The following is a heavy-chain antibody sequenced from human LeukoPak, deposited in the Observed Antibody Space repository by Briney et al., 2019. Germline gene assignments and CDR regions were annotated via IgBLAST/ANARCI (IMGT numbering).Heavy chain of an antibody. Sequence: ASVKVSCKASGYTFTSYVINWVRQATGQGLEWMGWMNTNSGNTGHAQKFQGRLTMTRDTSTNTAYMELSSLRSEDTAVYYCARGGDIAVVPAAMVGPWGQGTLVTVSS. D-gene: IGHD2-2*01. CDR1: GYTFTSYV. V-gene: IGHV1-8*01. CDR2: MNTNSGNT. CDR3: ARGGDIAVVPAAMVGP. J-gene: IGHJ5*02.